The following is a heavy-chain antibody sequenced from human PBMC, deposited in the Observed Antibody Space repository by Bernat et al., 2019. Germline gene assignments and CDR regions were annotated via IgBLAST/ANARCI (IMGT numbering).Heavy chain of an antibody. CDR1: GFTFSSYA. CDR3: ARDSLPPYYYDSSGYYSQIY. D-gene: IGHD3-22*01. V-gene: IGHV3-30-3*01. Sequence: QVQLVESGGGVVQPGGSLRLSCAASGFTFSSYAMHWVRKAPGKGLEWVAVISYDGSNKYYADSVKGRFTISRDNSKNTLYLQMSSLRAEDTAVYYCARDSLPPYYYDSSGYYSQIYWGQGTLVTVSS. J-gene: IGHJ4*02. CDR2: ISYDGSNK.